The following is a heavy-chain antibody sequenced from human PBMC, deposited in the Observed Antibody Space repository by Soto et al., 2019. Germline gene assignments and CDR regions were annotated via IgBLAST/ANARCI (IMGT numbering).Heavy chain of an antibody. CDR3: ARYGSGSSVWFDP. V-gene: IGHV4-59*01. CDR2: IYYSGST. CDR1: GGSMSSYY. D-gene: IGHD3-10*01. J-gene: IGHJ5*02. Sequence: SETLSLTCTVSGGSMSSYYWSWIRQPPGKGLEWIGYIYYSGSTIYNPSLKSRVTISVDTSKNQFSLKLSSVTDADTAVYYCARYGSGSSVWFDPWGQGTLVTVS.